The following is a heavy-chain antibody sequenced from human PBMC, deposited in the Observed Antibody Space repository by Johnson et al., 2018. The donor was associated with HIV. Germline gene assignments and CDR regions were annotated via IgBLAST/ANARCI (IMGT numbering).Heavy chain of an antibody. Sequence: QVQLVESGGGVVQPGRSLRLSCAASGFTFSSYAMHWVRQAPGKGLEWVAVISYDGSNKYYADSVKGRFTISRDTSKNTLYLQMNSLRAEDTAVYYCARDGGIGSTREDAFDICGQGTMVTVSS. D-gene: IGHD1-1*01. J-gene: IGHJ3*02. CDR3: ARDGGIGSTREDAFDI. CDR1: GFTFSSYA. V-gene: IGHV3-30-3*01. CDR2: ISYDGSNK.